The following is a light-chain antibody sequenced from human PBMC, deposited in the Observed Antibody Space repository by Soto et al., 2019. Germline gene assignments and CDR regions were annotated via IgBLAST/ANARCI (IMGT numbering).Light chain of an antibody. CDR1: QSVSSSS. Sequence: EMVLTQSPGTLSLSPGERATLSFRASQSVSSSSLAWYQQKRGQAPRLLIHDASSRATGIPDRFSGSGSGTDFTLTISRLEPEDFAVYYCQQYGGSPRTFGQGTKVDIK. J-gene: IGKJ1*01. CDR3: QQYGGSPRT. V-gene: IGKV3-20*01. CDR2: DAS.